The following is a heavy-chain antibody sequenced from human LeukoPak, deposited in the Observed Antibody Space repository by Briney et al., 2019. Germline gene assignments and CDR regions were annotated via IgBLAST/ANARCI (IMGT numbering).Heavy chain of an antibody. CDR3: ARDPQFPDNYYYYMDV. Sequence: PGGSLRLSCAASGFTFSTYGMHWVRQAPGKGLEWVSGITGSATSTYYSDSVKGRFTISRDNSKNTLYLQMNSLRAEDTAVYYCARDPQFPDNYYYYMDVWGKGTTVTVSS. J-gene: IGHJ6*03. V-gene: IGHV3-23*01. CDR2: ITGSATST. D-gene: IGHD1-14*01. CDR1: GFTFSTYG.